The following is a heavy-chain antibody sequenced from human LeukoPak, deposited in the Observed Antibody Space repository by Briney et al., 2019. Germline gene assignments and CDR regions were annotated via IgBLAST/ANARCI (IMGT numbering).Heavy chain of an antibody. J-gene: IGHJ5*02. V-gene: IGHV1-46*01. Sequence: EASVKVSCKASGYTFTSYYMHWVRQAPGRGLEWMGLINPSGGSTSYAQKFQGRVTITADKSTSTAYMELSSLRSEDTAVYYCARAGDIVVVPAAMLVTNWFDPWGQGTLVTVSS. CDR2: INPSGGST. D-gene: IGHD2-2*01. CDR3: ARAGDIVVVPAAMLVTNWFDP. CDR1: GYTFTSYY.